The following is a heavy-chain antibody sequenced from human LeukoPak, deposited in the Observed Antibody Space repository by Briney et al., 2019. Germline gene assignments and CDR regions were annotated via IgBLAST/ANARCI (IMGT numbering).Heavy chain of an antibody. J-gene: IGHJ3*02. CDR2: IYYSGST. D-gene: IGHD2-15*01. V-gene: IGHV4-59*01. CDR3: ARVDCSGGSCYSNRGAFDI. CDR1: GGSISSYY. Sequence: SETLSLTCTVSGGSISSYYWSWIRQPPGKGLEWIGYIYYSGSTNYKPSLKSRVTISVDTSKNQFSLKLSSMTAADTAVYYCARVDCSGGSCYSNRGAFDIWGQGTMVTVSS.